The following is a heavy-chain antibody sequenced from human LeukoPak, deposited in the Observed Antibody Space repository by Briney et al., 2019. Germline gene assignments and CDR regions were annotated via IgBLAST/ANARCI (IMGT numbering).Heavy chain of an antibody. CDR2: IHTSGST. CDR3: ARDFTYDYDTSGNDAFDI. Sequence: SETLSLTCTVSGVSISSGSYYWSWIRQPAGKGLEWFGRIHTSGSTNYSPSHKTRVTISIDTFKNQLSLKLSSVTAAETAVYYCARDFTYDYDTSGNDAFDIWGQGTMVTVSS. CDR1: GVSISSGSYY. D-gene: IGHD3-22*01. J-gene: IGHJ3*02. V-gene: IGHV4-61*02.